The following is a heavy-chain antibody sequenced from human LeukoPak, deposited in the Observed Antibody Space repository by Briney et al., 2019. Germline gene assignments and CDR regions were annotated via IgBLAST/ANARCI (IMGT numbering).Heavy chain of an antibody. J-gene: IGHJ6*04. CDR2: IYYSGST. V-gene: IGHV4-30-4*01. CDR1: GGSISSGHYY. D-gene: IGHD3-10*01. Sequence: SETLSLTCTVSGGSISSGHYYWSWIRQPPGKGLEWIGYIYYSGSTCYNPSLKSRVTISVDTSKNQFSLKLSSVTAADTAVYYCARVTITMVRGVPSPRNYYYSGMDVWGKGTTVTVSS. CDR3: ARVTITMVRGVPSPRNYYYSGMDV.